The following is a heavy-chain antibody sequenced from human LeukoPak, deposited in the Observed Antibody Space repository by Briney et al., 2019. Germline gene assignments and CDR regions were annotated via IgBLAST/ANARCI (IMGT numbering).Heavy chain of an antibody. D-gene: IGHD2-15*01. CDR2: INHSGST. CDR1: GGSFSGHY. V-gene: IGHV4-34*01. CDR3: AGDSGGSLLPVGY. J-gene: IGHJ4*02. Sequence: SETLSLTCAVYGGSFSGHYWSWIRQPPGKGLEWIGEINHSGSTNYNPSLKSRVTISVDTSKNQFSLKLSSVTAADTAVYYCAGDSGGSLLPVGYWGQGTLVTVSS.